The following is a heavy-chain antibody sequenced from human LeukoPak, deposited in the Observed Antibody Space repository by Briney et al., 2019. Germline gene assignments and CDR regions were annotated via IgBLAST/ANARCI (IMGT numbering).Heavy chain of an antibody. Sequence: ASVKVSCKASGGTFSSYAISWVRQAPGQGLEWMGRIIPILGIPNYAQEFQGRVTITADKSTTTAYMELSSLRSEDTAVYYCARVSYYDSSGYPEYFHHWGQGTLVTVSS. J-gene: IGHJ1*01. D-gene: IGHD3-22*01. V-gene: IGHV1-69*04. CDR3: ARVSYYDSSGYPEYFHH. CDR1: GGTFSSYA. CDR2: IIPILGIP.